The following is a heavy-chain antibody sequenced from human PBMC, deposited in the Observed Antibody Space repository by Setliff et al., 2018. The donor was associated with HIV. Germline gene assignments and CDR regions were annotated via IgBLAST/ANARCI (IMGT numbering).Heavy chain of an antibody. CDR2: IYISGTT. V-gene: IGHV4-4*09. J-gene: IGHJ3*02. D-gene: IGHD2-15*01. CDR1: GGSISTSY. CDR3: AREHCSGGSCNGFDI. Sequence: SETLSLTCTVSGGSISTSYWNWIRQPPGKGLEWIACIYISGTTNYNPSLKSRVTISLDTSRNQFSLKLGSVTAADTAMYYCAREHCSGGSCNGFDIWGQGTMVTVS.